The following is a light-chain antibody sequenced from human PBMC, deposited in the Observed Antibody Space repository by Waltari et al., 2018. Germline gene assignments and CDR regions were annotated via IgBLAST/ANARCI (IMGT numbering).Light chain of an antibody. CDR1: QSVLHSSNNKNY. Sequence: DIVMTQSPDSLAVSLGERATINCKSSQSVLHSSNNKNYLAWYQQKPGQPPKLLIYWASTREAVVPDRCSGSGSGTDFTLTISSLLAEDVAVYYCQQYYSTLYTFGQGTKLEIK. CDR3: QQYYSTLYT. CDR2: WAS. V-gene: IGKV4-1*01. J-gene: IGKJ2*01.